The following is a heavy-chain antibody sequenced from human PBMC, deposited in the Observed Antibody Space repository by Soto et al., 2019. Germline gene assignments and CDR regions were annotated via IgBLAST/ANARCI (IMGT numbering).Heavy chain of an antibody. CDR2: IIPIFGTA. V-gene: IGHV1-69*13. CDR1: GGTFSSYA. Sequence: SVKVSCKASGGTFSSYAISWVRQAPGQGLEWMGGIIPIFGTANYAQKFQGRVTITADESTSTAYMELSSLRSEDTAVYYCARVTMDIVATIIDYYYGMDVWGQGTTVTVSS. J-gene: IGHJ6*02. D-gene: IGHD5-12*01. CDR3: ARVTMDIVATIIDYYYGMDV.